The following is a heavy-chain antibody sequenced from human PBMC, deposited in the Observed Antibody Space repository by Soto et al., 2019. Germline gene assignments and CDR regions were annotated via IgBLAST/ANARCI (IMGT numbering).Heavy chain of an antibody. V-gene: IGHV1-46*01. J-gene: IGHJ4*02. CDR3: ARGGVVVVAASLTSPKYYFDY. D-gene: IGHD2-15*01. Sequence: QVQLVQSGAEVKKPGASVKVSCKASGYTFTSYYMHWVRQAPGQGLEWMGIINPSGGSTSYAQKFQGRVTMTRDTSTSTVYMELSSLRSEDTAVYYCARGGVVVVAASLTSPKYYFDYWGQGTLVTVSS. CDR1: GYTFTSYY. CDR2: INPSGGST.